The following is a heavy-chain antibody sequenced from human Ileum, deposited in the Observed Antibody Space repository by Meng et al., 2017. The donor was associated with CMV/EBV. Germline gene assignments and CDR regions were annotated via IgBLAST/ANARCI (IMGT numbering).Heavy chain of an antibody. CDR2: IYYSGST. CDR3: ETYSSSYYSLST. CDR1: GGSISSISYY. Sequence: TLSGGSISSISYYWGWTRQPPGKGLEWIGSIYYSGSTYYNPSLKSRVTISVDTSKNQFSLKLTSVTAADTAVYYCETYSSSYYSLSTWGQGALVTVSS. J-gene: IGHJ5*02. V-gene: IGHV4-39*01. D-gene: IGHD6-13*01.